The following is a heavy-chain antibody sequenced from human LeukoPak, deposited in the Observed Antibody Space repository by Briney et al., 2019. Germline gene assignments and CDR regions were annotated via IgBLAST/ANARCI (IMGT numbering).Heavy chain of an antibody. D-gene: IGHD3-16*02. CDR3: ARLGDYVWGSYRHPYNWFDP. CDR2: INHSGST. CDR1: GGSFSGYY. Sequence: SETLSLTCAVYGGSFSGYYWSWIRQPPGKGLEWIGEINHSGSTNYNPSLKSRVTISVDTSKNQFSLKLSSVTAADTAVYYCARLGDYVWGSYRHPYNWFDPWGQGTLVTVSS. V-gene: IGHV4-34*01. J-gene: IGHJ5*02.